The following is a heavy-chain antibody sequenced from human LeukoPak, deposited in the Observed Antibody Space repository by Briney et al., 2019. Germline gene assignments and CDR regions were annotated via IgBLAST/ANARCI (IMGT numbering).Heavy chain of an antibody. J-gene: IGHJ4*02. CDR3: ARWSGTTDDY. CDR1: GYTFTSYG. CDR2: VSPNSGGT. D-gene: IGHD4-11*01. V-gene: IGHV1-2*02. Sequence: ASVKVSCKASGYTFTSYGISWVRQAPGQGLEWMGWVSPNSGGTNYAQKFQGRVTMTRDTSISTAFMELSSLRSDDTAVYYCARWSGTTDDYWGQGTLVTVSS.